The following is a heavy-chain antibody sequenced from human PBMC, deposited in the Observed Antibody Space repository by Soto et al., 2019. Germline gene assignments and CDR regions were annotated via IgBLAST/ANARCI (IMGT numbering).Heavy chain of an antibody. CDR3: ARGDLTYYYDSSGYPMPFQH. J-gene: IGHJ1*01. CDR2: INPNSGGT. V-gene: IGHV1-2*02. CDR1: GYTFTGYY. Sequence: GASVKVSCKASGYTFTGYYMHWVRQAPGQGLEWMGWINPNSGGTNYAQKFQGRVTMTRDTSISTAYMELSRLRSDDTAVYYCARGDLTYYYDSSGYPMPFQHWGQGTLVTVSS. D-gene: IGHD3-22*01.